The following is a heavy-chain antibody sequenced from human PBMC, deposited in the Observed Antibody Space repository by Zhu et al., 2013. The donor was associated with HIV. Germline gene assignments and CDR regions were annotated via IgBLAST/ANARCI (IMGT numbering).Heavy chain of an antibody. D-gene: IGHD2-15*01. J-gene: IGHJ6*02. CDR3: ARSGWGGDIVVVVAATPYYYYGMDV. Sequence: QVQLVQSGAEVKKPGSSVKVSCKASGGTFSSYAISWVRQAPGQGLEWMGGIIPIFGTANYAQKFQGRVTITADKSTSTAYMELSSLRSEDTAVYYCARSGWGGDIVVVVAATPYYYYGMDVWGQGTTVTVSS. V-gene: IGHV1-69*06. CDR1: GGTFSSYA. CDR2: IIPIFGTA.